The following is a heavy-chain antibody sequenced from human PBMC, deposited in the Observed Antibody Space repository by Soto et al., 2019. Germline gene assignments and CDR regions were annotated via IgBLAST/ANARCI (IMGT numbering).Heavy chain of an antibody. CDR2: IGSGGDT. D-gene: IGHD5-18*01. J-gene: IGHJ4*02. CDR1: GFTFSNYD. Sequence: EVRLLESGGGLVQPGGSLRLSCVASGFTFSNYDMHWVRQGAGEGLEWVAAIGSGGDTYYPDSVKGRFPISRKNGNNSFYPQMNNLRAEDTALYYCARGRRSYGHDSWGQGTLVTVSS. V-gene: IGHV3-13*01. CDR3: ARGRRSYGHDS.